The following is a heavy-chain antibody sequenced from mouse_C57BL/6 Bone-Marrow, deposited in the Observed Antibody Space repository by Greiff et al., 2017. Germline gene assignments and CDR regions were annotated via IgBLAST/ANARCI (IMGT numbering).Heavy chain of an antibody. CDR3: ARHLPYYGSSYDAWFAY. D-gene: IGHD1-1*01. CDR1: GFTFSDYY. V-gene: IGHV5-12*01. CDR2: ISNGGGST. Sequence: EVHLVESGGGLVQPGGSLKLSCAASGFTFSDYYMYWVRQTPEKRLEWVAYISNGGGSTYYPDTVKGRCTISRDNAKNTLYLQMSRLKSEDTAMYYCARHLPYYGSSYDAWFAYWGQGTLVTVSA. J-gene: IGHJ3*01.